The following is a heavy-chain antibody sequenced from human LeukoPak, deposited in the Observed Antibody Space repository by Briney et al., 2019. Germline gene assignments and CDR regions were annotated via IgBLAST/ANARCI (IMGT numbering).Heavy chain of an antibody. Sequence: ASVKVSCKASGGTFSSYAISWVRQAPGQGLEWMGRIIPILGIANYAQKFQGRVTITADKSTSTAYMELSSLRSEDTAVYYCARDPGSEGFDPWGQGTLVTVSS. CDR1: GGTFSSYA. CDR3: ARDPGSEGFDP. D-gene: IGHD6-19*01. V-gene: IGHV1-69*04. CDR2: IIPILGIA. J-gene: IGHJ5*02.